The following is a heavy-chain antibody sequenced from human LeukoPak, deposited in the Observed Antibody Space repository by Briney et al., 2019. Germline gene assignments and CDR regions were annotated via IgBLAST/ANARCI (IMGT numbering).Heavy chain of an antibody. D-gene: IGHD1-7*01. Sequence: SETLSLTCTVSGGSISSHYWSWIRQPPGKGLEWIGYIYYSGSTNYNPSLKSRVTISVDTSKNQLSLKLSSVTAADTAVYYCSRGYNWNYGPDYFDYWGQGTLVTVSS. V-gene: IGHV4-59*11. J-gene: IGHJ4*02. CDR3: SRGYNWNYGPDYFDY. CDR1: GGSISSHY. CDR2: IYYSGST.